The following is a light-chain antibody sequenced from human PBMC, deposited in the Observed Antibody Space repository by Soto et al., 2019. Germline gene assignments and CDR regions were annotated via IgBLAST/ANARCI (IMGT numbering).Light chain of an antibody. J-gene: IGKJ4*01. V-gene: IGKV1-16*01. CDR2: AIS. Sequence: DSQITQSPSSLSASVGDRVTITCRASQAIKVYLAWFQQEPGKAPKSLIYAISSLQTGVPSRFSGSGSGTEFTLTISSLQPEDFATYYCQQYRTYPLTFGGGTKVDIK. CDR1: QAIKVY. CDR3: QQYRTYPLT.